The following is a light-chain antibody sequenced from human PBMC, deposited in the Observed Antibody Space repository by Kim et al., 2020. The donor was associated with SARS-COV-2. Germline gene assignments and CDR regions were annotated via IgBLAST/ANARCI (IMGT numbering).Light chain of an antibody. CDR1: SEHSSYD. Sequence: QLVLTQSPSASASLGASVKLTCTLSSEHSSYDIAWHQQQPEKGPRYLMKLNSDGSHSKGDGIPDRFSGSSSGAERYLTISSLQSEDEADYYCQTWGTGSWVFGGGTQLTVL. V-gene: IGLV4-69*01. CDR3: QTWGTGSWV. CDR2: LNSDGSH. J-gene: IGLJ3*02.